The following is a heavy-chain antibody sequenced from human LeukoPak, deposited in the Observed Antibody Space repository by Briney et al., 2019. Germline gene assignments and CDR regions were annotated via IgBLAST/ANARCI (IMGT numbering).Heavy chain of an antibody. Sequence: GGSLRLSCAASGFTFSSYCMRWVRQAPGKGLEWVADITYDGSNKYYADSVKGRFTISRDNSKNSLYLQMNSLRAEDTAVYYCAKDKYSSGLLIYYFDYWGQGTLVTVSS. CDR2: ITYDGSNK. V-gene: IGHV3-30*18. J-gene: IGHJ4*02. D-gene: IGHD6-19*01. CDR1: GFTFSSYC. CDR3: AKDKYSSGLLIYYFDY.